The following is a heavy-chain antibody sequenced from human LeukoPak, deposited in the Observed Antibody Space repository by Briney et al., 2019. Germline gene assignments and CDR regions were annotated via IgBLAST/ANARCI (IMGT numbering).Heavy chain of an antibody. J-gene: IGHJ4*02. CDR2: INNSGST. D-gene: IGHD2-21*01. V-gene: IGHV4-34*01. Sequence: PSETLSLTCVVSGGSFSGYYWSWIRQPPGKGLEWIGEINNSGSTNYNPSLKSRVTISVDTSKNQFSLKLSSVTAADTAVYYCARGVVIAPQTFDYWGQGTLVTVSS. CDR3: ARGVVIAPQTFDY. CDR1: GGSFSGYY.